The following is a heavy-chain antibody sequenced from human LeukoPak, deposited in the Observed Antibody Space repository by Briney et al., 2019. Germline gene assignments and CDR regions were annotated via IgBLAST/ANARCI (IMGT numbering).Heavy chain of an antibody. CDR3: ARDQPGNDAFDI. CDR2: IKQDGSEK. J-gene: IGHJ3*02. Sequence: GGSLRLSCAASGFTFSSYWMSWVRQAPGKGLEWVANIKQDGSEKYYVDSVKGQFTISRDNAKDSLYLQMNSLRAEDTAVYYCARDQPGNDAFDIWGQGTMVTVSS. CDR1: GFTFSSYW. D-gene: IGHD1-14*01. V-gene: IGHV3-7*04.